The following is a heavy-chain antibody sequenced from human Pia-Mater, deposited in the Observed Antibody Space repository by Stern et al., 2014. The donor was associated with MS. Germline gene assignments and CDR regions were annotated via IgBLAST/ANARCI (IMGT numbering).Heavy chain of an antibody. CDR3: ARRYCRGDCPFDY. CDR2: IYYSGST. V-gene: IGHV4-39*01. D-gene: IGHD2-21*02. J-gene: IGHJ4*02. CDR1: GGSISSSDYY. Sequence: QVQLQESGPGLVKPSETLSLTCSVSGGSISSSDYYWGWIRQPPGKGLEWIGTIYYSGSTYYNPSLKSRLTLSVDTSKNQFSLKLSSVTAADTAVYYCARRYCRGDCPFDYWGQGTLVTVSS.